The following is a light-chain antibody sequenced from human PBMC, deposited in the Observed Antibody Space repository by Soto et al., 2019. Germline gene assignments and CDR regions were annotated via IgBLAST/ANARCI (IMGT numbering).Light chain of an antibody. V-gene: IGKV3-20*01. CDR3: QQYRSSPLT. Sequence: EIVLTQSPGTLSLSPGERATLSCRASQSVSSSYLAWYQQTPGQAPRLLIYGASSRATGIPDRFSGSGSGTDFTLTISRLEPEDFAVYYCQQYRSSPLTFGQGTKLEIK. J-gene: IGKJ2*01. CDR2: GAS. CDR1: QSVSSSY.